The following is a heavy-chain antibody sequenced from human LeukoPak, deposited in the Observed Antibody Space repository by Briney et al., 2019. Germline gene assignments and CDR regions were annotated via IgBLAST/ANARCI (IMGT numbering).Heavy chain of an antibody. J-gene: IGHJ4*02. Sequence: PSETLSLTCTVSGGSISSSSYYWGWIRQPPGKGLERIGSIYHSGSSYYNPSLKSRVTISVDTSKNQFSLKLSSVTAADTAVYYCARHSSYYGNFDYWGQGTLVTVSS. CDR1: GGSISSSSYY. D-gene: IGHD3-10*01. CDR2: IYHSGSS. V-gene: IGHV4-39*01. CDR3: ARHSSYYGNFDY.